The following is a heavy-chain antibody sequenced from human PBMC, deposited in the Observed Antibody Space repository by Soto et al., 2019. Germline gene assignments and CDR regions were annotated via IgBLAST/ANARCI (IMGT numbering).Heavy chain of an antibody. CDR1: GGTISSYS. J-gene: IGHJ4*02. CDR3: ARDLSDIWLDY. D-gene: IGHD3-9*01. Sequence: QVQLVQSGAEVKKPGSSVKVSCKASGGTISSYSITWVRQAPGQGLEWMGRIIPILGIASYAQKFQGRVSITADKSTSTAYMELSSLRSEDTAVYYCARDLSDIWLDYWGQGTLVTVSS. V-gene: IGHV1-69*08. CDR2: IIPILGIA.